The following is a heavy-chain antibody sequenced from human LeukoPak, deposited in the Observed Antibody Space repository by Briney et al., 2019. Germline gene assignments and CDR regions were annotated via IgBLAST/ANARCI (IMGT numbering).Heavy chain of an antibody. Sequence: GGSLRLSCAASRFTFSSYAMSWVRQAPGKGLEWVSAISGSGGSTYYAVSVKGRFTIYRDNSKHTLYLQMNSLRAEDTAVYYCAKVYGWSDVDAFDIWGQGTMVTVSS. D-gene: IGHD1-26*01. J-gene: IGHJ3*02. CDR1: RFTFSSYA. CDR2: ISGSGGST. V-gene: IGHV3-23*01. CDR3: AKVYGWSDVDAFDI.